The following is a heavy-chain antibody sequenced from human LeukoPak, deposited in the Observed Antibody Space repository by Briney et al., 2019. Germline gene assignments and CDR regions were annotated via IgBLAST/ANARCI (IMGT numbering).Heavy chain of an antibody. J-gene: IGHJ5*02. CDR1: SGSISSGNYY. CDR3: ARVKKGQWRNNWFDP. Sequence: PSETLSLTCTVSSGSISSGNYYWSWIRQPAGKGLEWIGRIYTSGSTNYNPSLKSRVTISVDTSKNQFSLKLSSVTAADTAVYYCARVKKGQWRNNWFDPWGQGTLVTVSS. D-gene: IGHD6-19*01. V-gene: IGHV4-61*02. CDR2: IYTSGST.